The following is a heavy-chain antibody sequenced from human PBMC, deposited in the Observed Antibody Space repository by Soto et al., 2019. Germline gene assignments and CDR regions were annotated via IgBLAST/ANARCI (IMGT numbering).Heavy chain of an antibody. V-gene: IGHV1-58*02. J-gene: IGHJ4*02. Sequence: GASVKVSCKASGFTFTSSAMQWVRQARGQRLEWIGWIVVGSGNTNYAQKLQERVTMTTDTSTSTAYMELRSLRSDDTAVYYCARDSPYEFLTQLDYWGQGTLV. D-gene: IGHD3-3*01. CDR2: IVVGSGNT. CDR3: ARDSPYEFLTQLDY. CDR1: GFTFTSSA.